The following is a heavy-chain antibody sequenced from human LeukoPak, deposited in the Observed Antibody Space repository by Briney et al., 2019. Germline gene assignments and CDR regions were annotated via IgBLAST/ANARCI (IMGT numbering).Heavy chain of an antibody. CDR3: ARHAPPGPHDYGMDV. V-gene: IGHV4-59*08. D-gene: IGHD1-14*01. CDR2: IFYSGTT. Sequence: SETLSLTCTVSGGSISSYYWSWIRQPPGKGLEWIGYIFYSGTTYYNPSLKSRVTISVDTSKNQFSLKLTSVTAADTAVYYCARHAPPGPHDYGMDVWGQGTTVTVSS. J-gene: IGHJ6*02. CDR1: GGSISSYY.